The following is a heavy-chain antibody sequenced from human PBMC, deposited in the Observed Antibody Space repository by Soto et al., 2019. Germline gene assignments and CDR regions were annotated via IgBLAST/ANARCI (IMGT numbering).Heavy chain of an antibody. V-gene: IGHV4-4*02. CDR2: INHRGSA. CDR1: GASVSSTYW. J-gene: IGHJ4*02. D-gene: IGHD3-22*01. CDR3: ARPKDYDDCLDL. Sequence: SETLSLTCAVSGASVSSTYWWSWVRQPPGKGPEWIGEINHRGSANYNPSLKSRVTISVDISKSQFSLRLTSVTAADTAVYYCARPKDYDDCLDLWGQGTLVTVSS.